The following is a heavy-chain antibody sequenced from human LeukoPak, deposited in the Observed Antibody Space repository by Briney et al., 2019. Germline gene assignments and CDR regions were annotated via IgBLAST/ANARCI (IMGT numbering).Heavy chain of an antibody. Sequence: GGTLRLSCAASGFTFDDYTMHWVRQAPGKGLEWVSGITWNSGSIGYADSVRGRFTISRDNAKNSLYLEMNSLRAEDTALYYCAKEDHFASWGQGTLVTVSS. CDR2: ITWNSGSI. CDR3: AKEDHFAS. V-gene: IGHV3-9*01. CDR1: GFTFDDYT. J-gene: IGHJ4*02.